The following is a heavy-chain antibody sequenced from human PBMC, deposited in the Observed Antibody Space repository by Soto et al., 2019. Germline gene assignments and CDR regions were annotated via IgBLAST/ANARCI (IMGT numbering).Heavy chain of an antibody. CDR3: ARATKVSGSAQTRPDF. D-gene: IGHD6-6*01. CDR2: ISPSGTT. Sequence: QVQLHQWGAGLLKPSETLSLACSLYSGSLSGYYWSWIRQPPGKGLEWIGEISPSGTTNYSPSLKGRVSISVDTTKNQFSLNLTSPTAADTAVYYCARATKVSGSAQTRPDFWGQGSLITVSS. V-gene: IGHV4-34*01. CDR1: SGSLSGYY. J-gene: IGHJ4*02.